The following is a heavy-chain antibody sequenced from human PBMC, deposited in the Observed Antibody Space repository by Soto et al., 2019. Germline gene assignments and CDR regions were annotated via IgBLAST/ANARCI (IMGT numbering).Heavy chain of an antibody. CDR3: ARGVWQSSSWGALDI. CDR1: GYTFANFG. CDR2: ISAYNGNT. Sequence: ASVKVSCKASGYTFANFGISWVRQAPGQGLEWMGWISAYNGNTNSAQKLQGRITMTTDTSASTAYMELRSLTSDDTAVYFCARGVWQSSSWGALDIWGQGTMVTVS. D-gene: IGHD6-13*01. V-gene: IGHV1-18*01. J-gene: IGHJ3*02.